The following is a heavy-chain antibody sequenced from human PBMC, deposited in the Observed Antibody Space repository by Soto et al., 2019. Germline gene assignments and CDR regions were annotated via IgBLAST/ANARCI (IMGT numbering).Heavy chain of an antibody. CDR2: ISSTSLQT. V-gene: IGHV3-11*05. CDR3: ARAPLAVADRVDH. Sequence: QVHLVESGGGLVKPGESLRLSCAGSGFTFSDYDMSWIRHVAGKGLEWVAYISSTSLQTNYADSARGRFTISRYNAKNSLYLQMNSLRAEDTALYYCARAPLAVADRVDHWGQGTLVTVSS. D-gene: IGHD6-19*01. CDR1: GFTFSDYD. J-gene: IGHJ4*02.